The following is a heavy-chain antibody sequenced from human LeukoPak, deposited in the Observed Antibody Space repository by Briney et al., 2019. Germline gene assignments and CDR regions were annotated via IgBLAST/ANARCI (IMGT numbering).Heavy chain of an antibody. CDR3: ATPRVGAKYSGSYYLVY. J-gene: IGHJ4*02. CDR1: GYTLTELS. Sequence: ASVKVSCKVSGYTLTELSMHWARQAPGKGLEWMGGFDPEDGETIYAQKFQGRVTMTEDTSTDTAYMELSSLRSEDTAVYYCATPRVGAKYSGSYYLVYWGQGTLVTVSS. CDR2: FDPEDGET. D-gene: IGHD1-26*01. V-gene: IGHV1-24*01.